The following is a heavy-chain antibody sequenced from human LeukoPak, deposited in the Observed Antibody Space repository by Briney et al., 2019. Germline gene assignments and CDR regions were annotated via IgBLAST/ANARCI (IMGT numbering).Heavy chain of an antibody. D-gene: IGHD2-15*01. V-gene: IGHV3-74*01. Sequence: PGGSLRLSCAASGFTFSSYWMHWVRQAPGKGLVWVSRINSDGSSTSYADSVKGRFTISRDNAKNTLYLQMNSLRAEDTAVYYCARGGPHGYCSGGSCRPYYYYGMDVWGQGTTVTVSS. CDR1: GFTFSSYW. J-gene: IGHJ6*02. CDR2: INSDGSST. CDR3: ARGGPHGYCSGGSCRPYYYYGMDV.